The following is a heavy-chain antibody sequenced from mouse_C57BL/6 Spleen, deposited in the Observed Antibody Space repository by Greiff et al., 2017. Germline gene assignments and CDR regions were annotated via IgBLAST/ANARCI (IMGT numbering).Heavy chain of an antibody. CDR2: IYPGDGDT. V-gene: IGHV1-82*01. CDR1: GYAFSSSW. Sequence: VKLMESGPELVKPGASVKISCEASGYAFSSSWMNWVQQRPGKGLEWIGRIYPGDGDTNYNGKFKGKATLTADKSSSTAYMQLSSLTSEDSAVXFCARTGYYYGSRDGGYFDVWGTGTTVTVSS. CDR3: ARTGYYYGSRDGGYFDV. D-gene: IGHD1-1*01. J-gene: IGHJ1*03.